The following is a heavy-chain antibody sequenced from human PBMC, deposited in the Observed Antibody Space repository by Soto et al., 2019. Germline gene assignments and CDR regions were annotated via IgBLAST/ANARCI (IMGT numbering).Heavy chain of an antibody. CDR2: IYYSGST. CDR3: ARDLNEYNDY. V-gene: IGHV4-61*08. D-gene: IGHD1-1*01. J-gene: IGHJ4*02. CDR1: GGSISSGGYY. Sequence: PSETLSLTCTVSGGSISSGGYYWSWIRQPPGKGLEWIGYIYYSGSTNYNPSLKSRVTISVDTSKNQFSLKLSSVTAADTAVYYCARDLNEYNDYCGQGTLVTVSS.